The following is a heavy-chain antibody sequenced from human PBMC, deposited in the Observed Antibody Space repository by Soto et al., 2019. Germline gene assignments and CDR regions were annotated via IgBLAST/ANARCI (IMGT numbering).Heavy chain of an antibody. Sequence: PSETLSLTCTVSGGSVDSDSCYWSWIRQPPGKGLEWIGDIYYSGTTNYNPSLKSRVTISVDTSKNQFSLKLSSVTAADTAVYYCARPASVYYGSGSYYRSKNWFDPWGQGTLVTVSS. V-gene: IGHV4-61*01. CDR2: IYYSGTT. J-gene: IGHJ5*02. CDR1: GGSVDSDSCY. D-gene: IGHD3-10*01. CDR3: ARPASVYYGSGSYYRSKNWFDP.